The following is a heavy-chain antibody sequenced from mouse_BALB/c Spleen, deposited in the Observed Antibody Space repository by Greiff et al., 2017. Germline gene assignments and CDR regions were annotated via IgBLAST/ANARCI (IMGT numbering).Heavy chain of an antibody. CDR2: IYPGDGDT. CDR3: ARGGSTVGYAMDY. CDR1: GYTFTSYW. D-gene: IGHD1-1*01. J-gene: IGHJ4*01. V-gene: IGHV1-87*01. Sequence: VKLVESGAELARPGASVKLSCKASGYTFTSYWMQWVKQRPGQGLEWIGAIYPGDGDTRYTQKFKGKATLTADKSSSTAYMQLSSLASEDSAVYYCARGGSTVGYAMDYWGQGTSVTVSS.